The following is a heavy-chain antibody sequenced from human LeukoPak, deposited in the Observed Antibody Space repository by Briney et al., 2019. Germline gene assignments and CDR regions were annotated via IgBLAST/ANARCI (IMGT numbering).Heavy chain of an antibody. V-gene: IGHV1-69*13. Sequence: SVKVSCKASGDTFRSYSFNWVRQAPGQGLEWMGGIIPIFDTTYYAQKFQGRVTITAVESTSTAYMELSSLRYEDTAVYYCASRNNWNLFYGLAVWGSGTTVTVSS. CDR3: ASRNNWNLFYGLAV. CDR1: GDTFRSYS. CDR2: IIPIFDTT. D-gene: IGHD1-1*01. J-gene: IGHJ6*04.